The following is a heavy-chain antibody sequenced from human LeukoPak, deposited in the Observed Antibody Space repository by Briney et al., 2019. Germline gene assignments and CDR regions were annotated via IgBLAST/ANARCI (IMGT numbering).Heavy chain of an antibody. V-gene: IGHV4-30-2*01. Sequence: PSETLSLTCTVSGGSISSGGYYWSWIRQPPGKGLEWIGYIYHSGSTYYNPSLKSRVTISVDTSKNQFSLKLSSVTAADAAVYYCARGRYDYVWGSYPPLLLMDVWGQGTTVTVSS. CDR1: GGSISSGGYY. D-gene: IGHD3-16*02. CDR2: IYHSGST. J-gene: IGHJ6*02. CDR3: ARGRYDYVWGSYPPLLLMDV.